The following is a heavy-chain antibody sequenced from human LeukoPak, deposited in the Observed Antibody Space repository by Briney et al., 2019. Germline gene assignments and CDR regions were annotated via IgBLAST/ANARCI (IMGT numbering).Heavy chain of an antibody. CDR3: ARDAYGDYTFDY. D-gene: IGHD4-17*01. CDR2: IYTSGST. CDR1: GGSISSGSYY. J-gene: IGHJ4*01. V-gene: IGHV4-61*02. Sequence: PSETLSLTCTVSGGSISSGSYYWSWIRQPAGKGLEWIGRIYTSGSTNYNPSLKSRVTISVDTSKNQFSLKLSAVTAADTAVYYCARDAYGDYTFDYWGHGTLVTVSS.